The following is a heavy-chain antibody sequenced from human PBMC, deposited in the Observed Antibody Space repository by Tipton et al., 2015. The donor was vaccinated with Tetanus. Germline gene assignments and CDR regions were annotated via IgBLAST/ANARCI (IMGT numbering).Heavy chain of an antibody. V-gene: IGHV4-59*01. CDR2: IFHSGST. D-gene: IGHD2-21*02. CDR1: GDSIRRSY. CDR3: ARDAGDSGY. J-gene: IGHJ4*02. Sequence: TLSLTCNVSGDSIRRSYWSWIRQPPGKGLEWIGHIFHSGSTNYNPSLKSRVTMSIDTSERQFSLKLTSVTSADTAVYYCARDAGDSGYWGQGALVTVSS.